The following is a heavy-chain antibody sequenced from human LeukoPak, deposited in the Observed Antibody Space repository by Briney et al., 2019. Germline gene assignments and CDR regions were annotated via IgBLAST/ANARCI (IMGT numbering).Heavy chain of an antibody. CDR1: GFTFSSYD. CDR2: IGTVGDT. D-gene: IGHD1-26*01. V-gene: IGHV3-13*01. J-gene: IGHJ6*02. Sequence: GGSLRLSCAASGFTFSSYDMHWVRQVTGKGLEWVSDIGTVGDTYYAGSVKGRFTISRENAKNSLYLQMNSLRAGDTAVYYCARVRSGSLGYGMDVWGQGTTVTVSS. CDR3: ARVRSGSLGYGMDV.